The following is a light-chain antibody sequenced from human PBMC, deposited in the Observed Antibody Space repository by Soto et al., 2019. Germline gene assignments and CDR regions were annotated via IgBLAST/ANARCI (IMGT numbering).Light chain of an antibody. V-gene: IGKV1-12*01. CDR1: QGISSW. J-gene: IGKJ4*01. CDR2: AAS. Sequence: DIQMPQSPSSVSASVGDRVTITCRARQGISSWLAWYQQKPGKAPKLQVYAASSLQSGVPSRFSGSGSGTDFTRTTTSLQPADFATYYCQQANSFPLTFGGGTKVEIK. CDR3: QQANSFPLT.